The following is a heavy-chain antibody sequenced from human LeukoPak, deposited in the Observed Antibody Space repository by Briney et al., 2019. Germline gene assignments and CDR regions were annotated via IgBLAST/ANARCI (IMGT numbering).Heavy chain of an antibody. V-gene: IGHV3-48*01. Sequence: GGSLRLSCAASGFTFSNYNMNWVRQAPGKGLEWISYITLSSGIIYYADSVKGRFTISRDNSKNTLYLQMNSLRAEDTAVYYCAKDSSSWYGHHFDYWGQGTLVTVSS. CDR3: AKDSSSWYGHHFDY. CDR1: GFTFSNYN. D-gene: IGHD6-13*01. J-gene: IGHJ4*02. CDR2: ITLSSGII.